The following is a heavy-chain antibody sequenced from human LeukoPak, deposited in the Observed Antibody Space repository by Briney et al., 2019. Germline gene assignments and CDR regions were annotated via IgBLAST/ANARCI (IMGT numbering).Heavy chain of an antibody. CDR1: GGSISSYY. CDR2: IYYSGST. V-gene: IGHV4-59*01. J-gene: IGHJ4*02. Sequence: SETLSLTCTVSGGSISSYYWSWIRQPPGKGLEWIGYIYYSGSTNYNPSLKSRVTISVDTSKNQFSLKLSSVTAADTAVYYCARAQQEDMSFGYWGQGTLVTVS. D-gene: IGHD1/OR15-1a*01. CDR3: ARAQQEDMSFGY.